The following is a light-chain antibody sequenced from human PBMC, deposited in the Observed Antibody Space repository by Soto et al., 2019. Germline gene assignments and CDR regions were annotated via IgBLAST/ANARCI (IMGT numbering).Light chain of an antibody. CDR1: QSISSL. Sequence: EVVMTQSPATLSASLGERVTLSCRASQSISSLLDWYQQKPGKAPRLLIYAASTMPTGIPERFSGSGSGTEFALTISSLQSGDFAVYYCQQYNNWPRTFGRGTKVEIK. V-gene: IGKV3-15*01. J-gene: IGKJ4*01. CDR2: AAS. CDR3: QQYNNWPRT.